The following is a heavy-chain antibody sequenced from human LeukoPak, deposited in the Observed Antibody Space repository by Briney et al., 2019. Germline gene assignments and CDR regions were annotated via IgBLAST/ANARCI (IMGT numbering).Heavy chain of an antibody. V-gene: IGHV3-33*08. CDR2: IWSDSTNK. D-gene: IGHD4-17*01. Sequence: PGGSLRLSCAASGFTFSSHCMNWVRQAPGKGLEWVAVIWSDSTNKYYADSVRGRFTISRDNSKSTLYLQMSSLRAEDTAMYYCARDRLTTVTTFHFDYWGQGTLVTVSS. J-gene: IGHJ4*02. CDR3: ARDRLTTVTTFHFDY. CDR1: GFTFSSHC.